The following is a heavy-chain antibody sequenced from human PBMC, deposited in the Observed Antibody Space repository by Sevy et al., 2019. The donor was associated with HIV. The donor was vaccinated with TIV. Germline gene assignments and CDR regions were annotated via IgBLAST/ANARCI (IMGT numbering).Heavy chain of an antibody. CDR3: AINHIAAPRQYHYYMDI. CDR2: MNPDTGNT. V-gene: IGHV1-8*01. Sequence: ASVKVSCKASGYTFTKYVINWVRQATGQGLEWMGWMNPDTGNTGYVEKFQGRVTMTRSISISTAYMELSSLRFEDTAVYYCAINHIAAPRQYHYYMDIWGKGTTVTVSS. J-gene: IGHJ6*03. CDR1: GYTFTKYV. D-gene: IGHD6-13*01.